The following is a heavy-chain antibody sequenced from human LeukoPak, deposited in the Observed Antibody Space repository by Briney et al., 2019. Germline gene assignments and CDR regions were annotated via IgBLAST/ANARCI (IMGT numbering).Heavy chain of an antibody. Sequence: GGSLRLSCAASGFTFSNYWMSWVRQAPGKGLEWVANINEDGTQTHYVDSVKGRFTISRDNAKNSLSLHMNSLRAEDTAVYYCARRGGHDCWGQGTLVTVSP. CDR3: ARRGGHDC. CDR2: INEDGTQT. CDR1: GFTFSNYW. J-gene: IGHJ4*02. V-gene: IGHV3-7*01. D-gene: IGHD2-15*01.